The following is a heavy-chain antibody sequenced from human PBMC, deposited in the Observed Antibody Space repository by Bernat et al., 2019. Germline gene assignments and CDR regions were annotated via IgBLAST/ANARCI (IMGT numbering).Heavy chain of an antibody. CDR1: GGTFSSYA. Sequence: QVQLVQSGAEVKKPGSSVKVSCKASGGTFSSYAISWVRQAPGQGLEWMGGISPIFGTANYAQKFQGRVTFTADESTSTAYMELSRLRSEDAAVYYCAGAHRPPLGCSGYGEGNLFDRWGQGTLVTVSS. V-gene: IGHV1-69*01. CDR2: ISPIFGTA. D-gene: IGHD5-12*01. CDR3: AGAHRPPLGCSGYGEGNLFDR. J-gene: IGHJ5*02.